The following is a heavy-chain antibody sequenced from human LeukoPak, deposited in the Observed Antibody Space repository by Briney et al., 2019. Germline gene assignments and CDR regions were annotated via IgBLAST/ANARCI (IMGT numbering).Heavy chain of an antibody. CDR3: TRQTGSGLFILP. J-gene: IGHJ4*02. Sequence: SETLSLTCTVSGVSISSSNSYWGWIRQPPGKGLEWIGSIYYSGNTYYNASLKSQVSISIDTSKNRFSLKLTSVTAADTAVYYCTRQTGSGLFILPGGQGTLVTVSS. D-gene: IGHD3/OR15-3a*01. CDR1: GVSISSSNSY. V-gene: IGHV4-39*01. CDR2: IYYSGNT.